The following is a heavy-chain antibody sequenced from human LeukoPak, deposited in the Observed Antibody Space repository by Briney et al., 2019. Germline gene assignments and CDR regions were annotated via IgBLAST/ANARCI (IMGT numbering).Heavy chain of an antibody. V-gene: IGHV3-7*01. D-gene: IGHD1-26*01. CDR1: GFSFSNYW. Sequence: PGGSLRLSCAASGFSFSNYWMNWVRQAPGKGLEWVAHINQDGSEKYYVDSVKGRFTISRDNAKHSLFLQMNGLRAEDAALYYCARDGPQPGIYFDSWAQGTLVTASS. CDR3: ARDGPQPGIYFDS. CDR2: INQDGSEK. J-gene: IGHJ4*02.